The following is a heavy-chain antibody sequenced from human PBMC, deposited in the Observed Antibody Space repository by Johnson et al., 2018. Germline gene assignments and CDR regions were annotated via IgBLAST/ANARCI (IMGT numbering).Heavy chain of an antibody. Sequence: QVQLVESGAEVKKPGASVKVSCKASGYTFTTHDIDWVRQATGQGLEWMGWMNPNSGNTAYAQKFQGRVTMTRDTSISTAYRGLSSLTSEDTAVYYRARFVPLSGMDVWGQGTTVTVSS. V-gene: IGHV1-8*01. CDR2: MNPNSGNT. CDR3: ARFVPLSGMDV. J-gene: IGHJ6*02. D-gene: IGHD2-8*01. CDR1: GYTFTTHD.